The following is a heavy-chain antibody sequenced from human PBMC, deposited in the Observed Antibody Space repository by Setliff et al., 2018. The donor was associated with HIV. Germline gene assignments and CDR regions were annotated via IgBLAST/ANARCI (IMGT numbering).Heavy chain of an antibody. D-gene: IGHD6-19*01. J-gene: IGHJ6*03. V-gene: IGHV1-69*10. CDR2: IIPSLTIA. CDR1: GDTFSTYA. Sequence: SVKVSCKTSGDTFSTYAISWVRQAPGQGLEWMGGIIPSLTIATYEHKFQGRFTISRDNADRSIYLQMNSLRVEDTAVYYCARVREGYESSGFYVYYYYYMDLWGKGTTVTVSS. CDR3: ARVREGYESSGFYVYYYYYMDL.